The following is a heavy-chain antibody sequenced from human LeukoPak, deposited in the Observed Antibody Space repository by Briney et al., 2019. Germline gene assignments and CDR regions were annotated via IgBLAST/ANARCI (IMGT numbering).Heavy chain of an antibody. Sequence: PSETLSLTRTVSGGSISSGDYYWSWIRQPPGKGLEWIGYIYYSGSTYYNPSLEGRVTISVDTSKNQFSLKLSSVTAADTAVYYCARDYIAMISPWGQGTLVTVSS. D-gene: IGHD3-22*01. CDR1: GGSISSGDYY. V-gene: IGHV4-30-4*01. CDR3: ARDYIAMISP. J-gene: IGHJ5*02. CDR2: IYYSGST.